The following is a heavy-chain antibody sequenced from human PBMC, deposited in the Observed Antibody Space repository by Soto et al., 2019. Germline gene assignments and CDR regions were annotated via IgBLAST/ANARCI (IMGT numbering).Heavy chain of an antibody. V-gene: IGHV1-46*01. J-gene: IGHJ6*02. CDR2: INPSGGST. D-gene: IGHD2-8*01. CDR3: ARQARYCTNGVCSAYGMDV. CDR1: GYTFTSYY. Sequence: HVQLVQSGAEVKKPGASVKVSCKASGYTFTSYYMHWVRQAPGQGLEWMGIINPSGGSTSYAQKFQGRVTMTRDTSTSTVYMELSSLRSEDTAVYYCARQARYCTNGVCSAYGMDVWGQGTTVTVSS.